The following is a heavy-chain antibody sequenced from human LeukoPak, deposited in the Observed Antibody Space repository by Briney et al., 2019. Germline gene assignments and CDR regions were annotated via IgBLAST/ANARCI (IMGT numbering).Heavy chain of an antibody. D-gene: IGHD5/OR15-5a*01. V-gene: IGHV1-18*01. CDR1: GYTFTRYG. CDR3: ARSRRHDKKNREYEKTYSVEGASPPTTPFDY. J-gene: IGHJ4*02. CDR2: ISGDNGNT. Sequence: ASVKVSCKASGYTFTRYGISWVRQAPGQGLEWMGWISGDNGNTKYAQRVQGRVTMTTDTSTSTAYMELRSLRSDDTAVYYCARSRRHDKKNREYEKTYSVEGASPPTTPFDYWGQGTLVTVSS.